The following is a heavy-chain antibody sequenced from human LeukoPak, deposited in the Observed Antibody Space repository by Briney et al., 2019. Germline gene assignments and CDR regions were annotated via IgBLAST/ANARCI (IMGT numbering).Heavy chain of an antibody. D-gene: IGHD2-15*01. CDR1: GFTFSSYA. Sequence: GGSLRLSCAASGFTFSSYAMHWVRQAPGKGLEWVAVISYDGSNKYYADSVKGRFTISRDNSKNTPYLQMNSLRAEDTAVYYCARIAADGNDYWGQGTLVTVSS. V-gene: IGHV3-30*04. CDR3: ARIAADGNDY. J-gene: IGHJ4*02. CDR2: ISYDGSNK.